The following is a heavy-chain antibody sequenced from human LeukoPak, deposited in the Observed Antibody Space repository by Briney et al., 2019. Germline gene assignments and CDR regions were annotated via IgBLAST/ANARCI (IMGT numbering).Heavy chain of an antibody. V-gene: IGHV3-7*05. J-gene: IGHJ3*02. CDR1: GLTFTTYW. CDR3: ARGFDGYYGFDI. D-gene: IGHD5-24*01. CDR2: INQDGSEK. Sequence: GGSLRRSCAASGLTFTTYWMSWVRQAPAKGLEWVANINQDGSEKYYVDSVKGRFTISRDNAKNSMYLQMNSLRAEDTAVYYCARGFDGYYGFDIWGQGTMVTVSS.